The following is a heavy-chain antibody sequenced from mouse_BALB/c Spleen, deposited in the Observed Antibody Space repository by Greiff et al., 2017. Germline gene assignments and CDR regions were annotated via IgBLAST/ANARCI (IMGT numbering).Heavy chain of an antibody. CDR2: ISSGGST. J-gene: IGHJ3*01. CDR1: GFTFSSYA. CDR3: ARGRDYSLSWLAY. Sequence: EVKLEESGGGLVKPGGSLKLSCAASGFTFSSYAMSWVRQTPEKRLEWVASISSGGSTYYPDSVKGRFTISRDNARNILYLQMSSLRSEDTAMYYCARGRDYSLSWLAYWGQGTLVTVSA. D-gene: IGHD1-1*01. V-gene: IGHV5-6-5*01.